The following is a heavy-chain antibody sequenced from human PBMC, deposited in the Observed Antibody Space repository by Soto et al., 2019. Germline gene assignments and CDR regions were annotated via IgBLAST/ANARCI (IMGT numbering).Heavy chain of an antibody. Sequence: PGGSLRLSCTASGFTFSSYAMSWVRQGPGKGREGVTAISGGGGITYYADSVKGRFTISRDNSKNTLYLQMNSLRAEDTAVYYFAKGPISSCSGYYPYCVMDVWDKATTVTVSS. J-gene: IGHJ6*04. V-gene: IGHV3-23*01. CDR2: ISGGGGIT. CDR3: AKGPISSCSGYYPYCVMDV. D-gene: IGHD2-15*01. CDR1: GFTFSSYA.